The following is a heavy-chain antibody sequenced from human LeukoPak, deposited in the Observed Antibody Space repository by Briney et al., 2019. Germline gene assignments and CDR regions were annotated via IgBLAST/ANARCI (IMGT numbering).Heavy chain of an antibody. CDR2: IIGSGGST. Sequence: PGGSLRLSCVPSGFTLISYAMSWVRHAPGKGLEWVSAIIGSGGSTYYADSVKGRFTISRDNSKNTLYLQMNSLRAEDTAVYYCAKRPSYGSGSYYFDYWGQGTLVTVSS. CDR3: AKRPSYGSGSYYFDY. V-gene: IGHV3-23*01. J-gene: IGHJ4*02. D-gene: IGHD3-10*01. CDR1: GFTLISYA.